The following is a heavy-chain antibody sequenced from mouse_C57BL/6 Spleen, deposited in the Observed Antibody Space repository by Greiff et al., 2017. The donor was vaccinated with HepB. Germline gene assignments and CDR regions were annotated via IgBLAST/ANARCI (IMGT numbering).Heavy chain of an antibody. Sequence: VQLQQSGPELVKPGASVKISCKASGYSFTGYYMNWVKQSPEKSLEWIGEINPSTGGTTYNQKFKAKATLTVDKSSSTAYMQLKRLTSEDSAVYYCASGLDYAMDYWGQGTSVTVSS. CDR3: ASGLDYAMDY. V-gene: IGHV1-42*01. J-gene: IGHJ4*01. CDR2: INPSTGGT. CDR1: GYSFTGYY.